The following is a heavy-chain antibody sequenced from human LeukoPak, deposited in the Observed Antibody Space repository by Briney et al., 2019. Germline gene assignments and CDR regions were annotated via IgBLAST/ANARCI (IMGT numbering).Heavy chain of an antibody. V-gene: IGHV4-59*01. D-gene: IGHD1-26*01. CDR3: ARERREQLLPPYTRLVTYFDY. CDR1: GGSISSYY. CDR2: IYYSGST. J-gene: IGHJ4*02. Sequence: ASETLSLTCTVSGGSISSYYWSWIRQPPGKGLEWIGYIYYSGSTNYNPSLKSRVTISVDTSKNQFSLKLSSVTAADTAVYYCARERREQLLPPYTRLVTYFDYWGQGTLVTVSS.